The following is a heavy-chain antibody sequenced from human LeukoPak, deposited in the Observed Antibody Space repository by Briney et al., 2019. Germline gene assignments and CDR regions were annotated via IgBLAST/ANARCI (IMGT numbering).Heavy chain of an antibody. J-gene: IGHJ4*02. CDR2: INPNSGGT. Sequence: ASVTVSCKASGYTFTGYYMHWVRQAPGQGLEWMGWINPNSGGTNYAQKYQGRVTMTRDTSISTAYMELSRLRSDDTAVYYCARVESRYCTNGVCYTGTSFDYWGQGTLVTVSS. V-gene: IGHV1-2*02. CDR1: GYTFTGYY. CDR3: ARVESRYCTNGVCYTGTSFDY. D-gene: IGHD2-8*01.